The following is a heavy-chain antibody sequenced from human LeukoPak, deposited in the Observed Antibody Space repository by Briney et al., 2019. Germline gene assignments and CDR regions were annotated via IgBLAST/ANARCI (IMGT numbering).Heavy chain of an antibody. CDR1: GFTFDDYA. V-gene: IGHV3-43*02. D-gene: IGHD2-15*01. CDR3: AKVAGCSGGSCYSPDAFDI. CDR2: ISGDGGST. Sequence: TGGSLRLSCAASGFTFDDYAMHWVRQAPGKGLEWVSLISGDGGSTYYADSVKGRFTISRDNSKNSLYLQMNSLRTEDTALYYCAKVAGCSGGSCYSPDAFDIWGQGTMVTVSS. J-gene: IGHJ3*02.